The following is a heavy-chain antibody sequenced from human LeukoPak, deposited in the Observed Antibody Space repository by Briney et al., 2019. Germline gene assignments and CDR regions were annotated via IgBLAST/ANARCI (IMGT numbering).Heavy chain of an antibody. V-gene: IGHV3-21*01. Sequence: GGSLRLSCAASGFTFNSYSMNWVRQAPGKGLEWVSSISGSNSYIYYADSVKGRFTISRDNAKNSLYLQMNSLRAEDTAVYYCARRDYDFWADYYYMDVWGKGTTVTVSS. CDR2: ISGSNSYI. CDR3: ARRDYDFWADYYYMDV. J-gene: IGHJ6*03. CDR1: GFTFNSYS. D-gene: IGHD3-3*01.